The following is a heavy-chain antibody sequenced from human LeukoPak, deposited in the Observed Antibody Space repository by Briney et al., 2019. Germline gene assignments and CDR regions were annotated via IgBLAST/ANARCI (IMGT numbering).Heavy chain of an antibody. D-gene: IGHD3-10*01. V-gene: IGHV3-NL1*01. CDR1: GFTFTIYG. CDR2: IYIGGTT. Sequence: GGSLRLSCAASGFTFTIYGMHWVRPDPGKGLEWVSVIYIGGTTYYADSVKSRFTISRDNSKNTLYLQMNSLRAEDTAVYYCASSSDIYGSGSYFKSLGDVGGKGTTVSISS. CDR3: ASSSDIYGSGSYFKSLGDV. J-gene: IGHJ6*04.